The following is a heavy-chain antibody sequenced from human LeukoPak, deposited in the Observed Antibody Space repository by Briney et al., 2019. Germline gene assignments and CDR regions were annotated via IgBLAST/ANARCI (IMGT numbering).Heavy chain of an antibody. V-gene: IGHV3-21*01. CDR3: TQNTNDY. CDR1: GFTFSTYS. J-gene: IGHJ4*02. D-gene: IGHD2-8*01. Sequence: PGGSLRLSCVASGFTFSTYSMNWVRQAPGKGLEWVSSIGRSRTYIFYADSVKGRFTISRDNAKNSLYLQLNSLRAEDTAVYYCTQNTNDYWGQGTLVTVSS. CDR2: IGRSRTYI.